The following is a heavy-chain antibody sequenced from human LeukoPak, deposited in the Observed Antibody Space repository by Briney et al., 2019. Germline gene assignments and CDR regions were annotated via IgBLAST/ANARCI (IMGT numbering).Heavy chain of an antibody. D-gene: IGHD3-9*01. J-gene: IGHJ4*01. CDR2: ISGGGGST. CDR1: GFTYSTYA. V-gene: IGHV3-23*01. CDR3: AKLGDILTGYPYFFDY. Sequence: GGSLRLSCAASGFTYSTYAMSWVRKAPGKGLEWVSAISGGGGSTYYADSVKGRLIISRDNSKNTLYLQMNSLRAEDTAVYYCAKLGDILTGYPYFFDYWGQGTLVTVSS.